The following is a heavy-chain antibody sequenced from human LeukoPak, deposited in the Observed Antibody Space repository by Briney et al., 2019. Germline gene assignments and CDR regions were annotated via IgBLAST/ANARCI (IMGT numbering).Heavy chain of an antibody. J-gene: IGHJ4*02. V-gene: IGHV3-23*01. CDR1: GFTFTSYW. Sequence: PGGSLRLSCAASGFTFTSYWMHWVRQVPGKGLEWVSTISGTGDDTDYADSVKGRFPISRDNSKNTLYLQMNSLRAEDTAVYYCAKHQDWTVTVPDYWGQGTLVTVSS. D-gene: IGHD4-17*01. CDR3: AKHQDWTVTVPDY. CDR2: ISGTGDDT.